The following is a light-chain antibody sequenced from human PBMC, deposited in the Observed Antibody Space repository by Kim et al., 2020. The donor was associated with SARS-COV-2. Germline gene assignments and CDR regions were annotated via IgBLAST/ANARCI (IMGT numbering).Light chain of an antibody. CDR2: STN. CDR3: VLYMGSGISV. CDR1: SGTVSTSYY. V-gene: IGLV8-61*01. Sequence: GGTVTLTCGLRSGTVSTSYYPSWSRQAPGQAPRTLIYSTNTRSSGVPDRFSGSILGNKAALTITGAQADDESDYYCVLYMGSGISVFGGGTKLTVL. J-gene: IGLJ3*02.